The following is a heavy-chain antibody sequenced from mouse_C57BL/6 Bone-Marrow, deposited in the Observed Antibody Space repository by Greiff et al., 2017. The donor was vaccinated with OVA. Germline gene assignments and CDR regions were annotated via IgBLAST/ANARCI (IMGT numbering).Heavy chain of an antibody. D-gene: IGHD1-1*01. Sequence: EVKLMESGGGLVKPGGSLKLSCAASGFTFSDYGMHWVRQAPEKGLEWVAYISSGSSPIYYADTVKGRFTISRDNAKNTLFLQMTSLRSEDTAMYICAREYYGSVYDMDYWGQGTSVTVSS. CDR1: GFTFSDYG. J-gene: IGHJ4*01. CDR2: ISSGSSPI. V-gene: IGHV5-17*01. CDR3: AREYYGSVYDMDY.